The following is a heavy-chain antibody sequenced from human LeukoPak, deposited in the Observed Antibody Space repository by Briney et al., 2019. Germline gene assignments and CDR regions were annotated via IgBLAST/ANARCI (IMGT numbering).Heavy chain of an antibody. J-gene: IGHJ4*02. V-gene: IGHV3-23*01. D-gene: IGHD2-15*01. CDR2: ISGSGGST. CDR3: AKAIGNCSGGSCYSDY. Sequence: PGGSLRLSCAASGFTFSSYAMSWVRQAPGKGLEWVSAISGSGGSTYYADSVKGRFTISRDNSKNTLYLQMNSLRAEDTAVYYCAKAIGNCSGGSCYSDYWGQGTLVTVSS. CDR1: GFTFSSYA.